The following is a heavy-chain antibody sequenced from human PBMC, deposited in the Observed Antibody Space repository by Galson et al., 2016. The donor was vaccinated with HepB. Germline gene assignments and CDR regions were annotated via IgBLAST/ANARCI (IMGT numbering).Heavy chain of an antibody. V-gene: IGHV3-7*03. J-gene: IGHJ4*02. CDR3: ARKGGIYSPWGY. CDR2: IKQDGNEK. CDR1: GFTFSSFS. D-gene: IGHD3-10*01. Sequence: SLRLSCAVSGFTFSSFSMNWVRQAPGKGLEWVANIKQDGNEKYYVDSVKGRLTISRDNAKNSMYLQMNSLRAEDTAVYYCARKGGIYSPWGYWGQGTLVTVSS.